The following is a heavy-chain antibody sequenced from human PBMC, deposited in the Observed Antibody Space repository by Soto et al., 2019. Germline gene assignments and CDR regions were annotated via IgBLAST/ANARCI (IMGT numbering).Heavy chain of an antibody. Sequence: QVQLVQSGAEVKKPGASVKVSCKASGYTFTGYYMHWVRQAPGQGLEWMGWINPNSGGTNYAQKFQGRVTMTRDTSISTAYMELSRLRSDDTAVYYCARTYYYDSSGYYYGSYYYYYGMDVWGQGTTVTVSS. CDR1: GYTFTGYY. D-gene: IGHD3-22*01. CDR2: INPNSGGT. CDR3: ARTYYYDSSGYYYGSYYYYYGMDV. V-gene: IGHV1-2*02. J-gene: IGHJ6*02.